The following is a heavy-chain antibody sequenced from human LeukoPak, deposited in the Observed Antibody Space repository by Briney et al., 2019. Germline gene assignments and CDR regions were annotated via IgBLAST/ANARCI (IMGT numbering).Heavy chain of an antibody. CDR2: IRGSGGST. V-gene: IGHV3-23*01. Sequence: GGSLRLSCAASGFTFRHYAIHWVRQPPGKGLEWVSVIRGSGGSTFYADSVKGRFTISRDNSKNTRYLQMNSLRAEDTTVYYCAKDNWLPRYWGQGTLVTVSS. CDR3: AKDNWLPRY. J-gene: IGHJ4*02. CDR1: GFTFRHYA. D-gene: IGHD6-19*01.